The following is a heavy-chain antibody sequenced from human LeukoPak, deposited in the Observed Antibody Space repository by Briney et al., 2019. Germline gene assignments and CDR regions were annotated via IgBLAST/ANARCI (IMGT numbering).Heavy chain of an antibody. CDR3: ARVPRYSYGPAPNFDY. CDR1: GYTFTGYY. Sequence: ASVKVSCKASGYTFTGYYMHWVRQAPGQGLEWMGWINPNSGGTNYAQKFQGRVTMTRDTSISTAYMELSRLRSDDTAVYYCARVPRYSYGPAPNFDYWGQGTLVTVSS. D-gene: IGHD5-18*01. CDR2: INPNSGGT. V-gene: IGHV1-2*02. J-gene: IGHJ4*02.